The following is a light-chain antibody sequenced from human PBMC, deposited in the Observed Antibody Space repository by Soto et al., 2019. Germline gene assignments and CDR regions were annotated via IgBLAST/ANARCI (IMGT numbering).Light chain of an antibody. CDR2: GAS. J-gene: IGKJ1*01. Sequence: EIVMTQSPATLSVSPGERATLSCRASQSVSSNLAWYQHKPGQAPRLLIYGASTRATGIPVRFSGSGSGTEFTLTISSLQYEDFALYYCQHYSNRPRTFGQGTKVDIK. CDR1: QSVSSN. CDR3: QHYSNRPRT. V-gene: IGKV3-15*01.